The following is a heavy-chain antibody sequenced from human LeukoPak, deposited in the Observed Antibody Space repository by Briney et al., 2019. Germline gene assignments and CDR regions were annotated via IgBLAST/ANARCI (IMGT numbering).Heavy chain of an antibody. Sequence: PETLSLTCTVSGGSISGSYWSWIRQPPGKGLEWIGYIYYSGSTNYNPSLKSRVTISEDTPTNQFSLHLSSVTAADTAVYYCARAGNNFGSYYFDYWGQGTLVTVSS. D-gene: IGHD5-18*01. CDR1: GGSISGSY. V-gene: IGHV4-59*01. J-gene: IGHJ4*02. CDR3: ARAGNNFGSYYFDY. CDR2: IYYSGST.